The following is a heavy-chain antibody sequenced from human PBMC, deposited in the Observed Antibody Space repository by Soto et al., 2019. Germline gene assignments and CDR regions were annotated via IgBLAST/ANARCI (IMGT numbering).Heavy chain of an antibody. CDR3: ARHGAFATGTTFWFDP. J-gene: IGHJ5*02. D-gene: IGHD1-7*01. CDR2: IYYSGST. V-gene: IGHV4-59*08. CDR1: GGSIISYY. Sequence: SETLSLTCTVSGGSIISYYLSWIRQPPGKGLEWIGYIYYSGSTNYNPSLKSRVTISVDTSKNQFSLKLSSVTAADTAVYYCARHGAFATGTTFWFDPWGQGTLVTVSS.